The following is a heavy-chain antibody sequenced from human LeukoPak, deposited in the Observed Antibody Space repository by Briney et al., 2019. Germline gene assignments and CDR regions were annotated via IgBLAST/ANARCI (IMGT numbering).Heavy chain of an antibody. CDR1: GFTLSSHA. CDR3: ARVGGSNGHPFDY. CDR2: IAYDGSSP. Sequence: GGSLRLSCAASGFTLSSHAMHWVRQAPGEGLEWVAAIAYDGSSPHYGDSVKGRFIISRDNSKSALYLQMNSLRVEDTGIYYCARVGGSNGHPFDYWGQGTLVTVSS. D-gene: IGHD3-16*01. J-gene: IGHJ4*02. V-gene: IGHV3-30-3*01.